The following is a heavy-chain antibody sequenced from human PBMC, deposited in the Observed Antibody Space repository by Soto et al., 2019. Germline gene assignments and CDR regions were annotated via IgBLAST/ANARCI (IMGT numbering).Heavy chain of an antibody. Sequence: PVETLKISCKASGYSFTNYWIVWVRQMPGKGLELMVSIYPDDSDTRYSPSFQGQVTISADKCISTAYLQWSSLKSSDTAMYYCARHGRLLNLTTERWFDXWGQGTLFTVS. J-gene: IGHJ5*02. D-gene: IGHD1-26*01. CDR1: GYSFTNYW. V-gene: IGHV5-51*01. CDR3: ARHGRLLNLTTERWFDX. CDR2: IYPDDSDT.